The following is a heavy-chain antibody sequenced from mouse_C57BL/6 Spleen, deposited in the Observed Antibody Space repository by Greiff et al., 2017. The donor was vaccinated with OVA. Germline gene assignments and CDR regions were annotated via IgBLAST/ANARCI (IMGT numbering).Heavy chain of an antibody. J-gene: IGHJ1*03. CDR1: GYAFTNYL. CDR2: INPGSGGT. D-gene: IGHD1-1*01. V-gene: IGHV1-54*01. CDR3: ARSYYCGSSLYWYFDV. Sequence: QVQLQQSGAELVRPGTSVKVSCKASGYAFTNYLIEWVKQRPGQGLEWIGVINPGSGGTNYNEKFKGKATLTADKSSSTAYMQLSSLTSEDSAVYFCARSYYCGSSLYWYFDVWGTGTTVTVSS.